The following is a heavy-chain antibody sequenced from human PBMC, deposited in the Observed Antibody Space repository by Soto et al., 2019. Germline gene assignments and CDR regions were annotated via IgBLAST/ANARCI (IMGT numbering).Heavy chain of an antibody. CDR3: ARDSGAKLSSS. CDR2: IVPIYRTA. Sequence: SVKVSCKASGGTFSSYRINWLRQAPGQGLEWVGGIVPIYRTADYAQKFQGRVTITADESARTAYLEVRSLKSQDTAVYYCARDSGAKLSSSWGQGTLVTVSS. D-gene: IGHD6-13*01. V-gene: IGHV1-69*13. J-gene: IGHJ4*02. CDR1: GGTFSSYR.